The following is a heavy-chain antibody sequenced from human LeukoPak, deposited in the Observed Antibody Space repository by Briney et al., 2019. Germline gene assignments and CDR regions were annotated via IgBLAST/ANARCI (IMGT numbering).Heavy chain of an antibody. D-gene: IGHD1-26*01. Sequence: GRSLRLSCAASGFTLSSYAMHWVRQAPGKGLEWVAVISYDGSNKYYADSVKGRFTISRDNSKNTLYLQMNSLRAEDTAVYYCARSIVGATIDAFDIWGQGTMVTVSS. CDR1: GFTLSSYA. J-gene: IGHJ3*02. V-gene: IGHV3-30-3*01. CDR3: ARSIVGATIDAFDI. CDR2: ISYDGSNK.